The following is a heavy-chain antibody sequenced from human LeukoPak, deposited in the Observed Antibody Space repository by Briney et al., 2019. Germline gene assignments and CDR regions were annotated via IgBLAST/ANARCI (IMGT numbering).Heavy chain of an antibody. CDR3: VRDMNPTHYFDY. V-gene: IGHV4-34*01. CDR1: GGSFSGYY. CDR2: INHSGST. Sequence: SETLSLTCAVYGGSFSGYYWSWIRQPPGKGLEWIGEINHSGSTNYNPSLKSRVTISVDTSKNQFSLKLSSVTAADTAIYYCVRDMNPTHYFDYWGQGTLVTVSS. D-gene: IGHD3-16*01. J-gene: IGHJ4*02.